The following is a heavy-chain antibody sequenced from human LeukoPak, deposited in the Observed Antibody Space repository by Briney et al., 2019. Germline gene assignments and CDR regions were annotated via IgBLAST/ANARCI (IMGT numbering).Heavy chain of an antibody. J-gene: IGHJ5*02. V-gene: IGHV4-38-2*02. CDR3: TRDSGTTGEVKFDP. CDR2: IYSSGTI. D-gene: IGHD3-10*01. Sequence: TSETLSLTCTVSGYSISSGYYWGWIWQHAGKGLEWIGRIYSSGTITYNPSLQSRVTMSVDTSKNEFSLKMSSVTAADTAVYYCTRDSGTTGEVKFDPWGQGTLVAVSS. CDR1: GYSISSGYY.